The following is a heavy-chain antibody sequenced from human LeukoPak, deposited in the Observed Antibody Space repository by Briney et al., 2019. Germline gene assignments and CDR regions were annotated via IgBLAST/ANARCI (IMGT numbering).Heavy chain of an antibody. J-gene: IGHJ5*02. CDR1: GFTFRDYY. V-gene: IGHV3-11*06. D-gene: IGHD6-13*01. Sequence: GGCLRLSCSASGFTFRDYYMSSIRQAPGKGLEWVSYISSRSRYTNYADSVRGRFTISRDNAKNSLYLQMNSLRAEDTAVYYCTRDLTGAAAAFDPWGQGTLVTVSS. CDR2: ISSRSRYT. CDR3: TRDLTGAAAAFDP.